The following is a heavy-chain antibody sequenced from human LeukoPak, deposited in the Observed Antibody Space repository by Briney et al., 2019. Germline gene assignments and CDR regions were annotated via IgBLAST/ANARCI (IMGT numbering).Heavy chain of an antibody. Sequence: SETLSLTCTVSGGSISSYYWSWIRQPPGKGLEWIGYIYYSGSTNYNPSLKSRVTISVDTSKNQFSLKLSSVTAADTAVYYCARPYSSTWKGGFDYWGQGTLVTVSS. V-gene: IGHV4-59*01. J-gene: IGHJ4*02. CDR3: ARPYSSTWKGGFDY. CDR2: IYYSGST. CDR1: GGSISSYY. D-gene: IGHD6-13*01.